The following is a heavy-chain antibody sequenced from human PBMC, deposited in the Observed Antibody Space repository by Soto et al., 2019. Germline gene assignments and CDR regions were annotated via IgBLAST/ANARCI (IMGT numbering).Heavy chain of an antibody. Sequence: EVQLVESGGGLVQPGGSLRLSCAASAFTFRNYWMSWVRQAPGKGLECVAKIKQDGSEKYYVDSVKGRFTISRDNAKNSVNLQMNSLTVEDTAMYYCARASSSTSGAIDYWGQGTLVTVSS. CDR3: ARASSSTSGAIDY. CDR1: AFTFRNYW. V-gene: IGHV3-7*04. CDR2: IKQDGSEK. D-gene: IGHD2-2*01. J-gene: IGHJ4*02.